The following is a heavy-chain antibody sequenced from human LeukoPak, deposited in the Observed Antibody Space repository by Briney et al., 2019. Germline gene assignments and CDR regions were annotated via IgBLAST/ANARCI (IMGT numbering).Heavy chain of an antibody. D-gene: IGHD4-17*01. CDR2: ISSNGGST. V-gene: IGHV3-64*01. CDR3: VRGGDYEFDY. Sequence: PGGSLRLSCAASGFTFSSYAMHWVRQAPGKGLEYVSAISSNGGSTYYANSVKGRFTISRDNSKNTLYLQMGSLRAEDMAVYYCVRGGDYEFDYWGQGTLVTVSS. J-gene: IGHJ4*02. CDR1: GFTFSSYA.